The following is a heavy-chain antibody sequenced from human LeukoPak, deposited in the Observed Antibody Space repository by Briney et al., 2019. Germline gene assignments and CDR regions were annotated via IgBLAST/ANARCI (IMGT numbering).Heavy chain of an antibody. CDR3: ARGGYYYDTCGPFDY. J-gene: IGHJ4*02. CDR1: GGSINSGGYY. Sequence: SQTLSLTCTVSGGSINSGGYYWSWIRQHPGKGLEWIGYISHSGSTSYNPSLKSRVTISVDTSNNEFSLRLTSVTAADTAVYYCARGGYYYDTCGPFDYWGQGTLVTVSS. V-gene: IGHV4-31*03. D-gene: IGHD3-22*01. CDR2: ISHSGST.